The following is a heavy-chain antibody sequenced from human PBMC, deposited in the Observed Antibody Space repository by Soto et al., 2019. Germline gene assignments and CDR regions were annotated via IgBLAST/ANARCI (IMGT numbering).Heavy chain of an antibody. CDR3: ARVYDFWSGQDVDAFDI. CDR1: GFTFSDHY. Sequence: GGSLRLSCAASGFTFSDHYMDWVRQAPGKGLEWVGRTRNKANSYTTEYAASVKGRFTISRDDSKNSLYLQMNSLKTEDTAVYYCARVYDFWSGQDVDAFDIWGQGTMVTVSS. D-gene: IGHD3-3*01. J-gene: IGHJ3*02. CDR2: TRNKANSYTT. V-gene: IGHV3-72*01.